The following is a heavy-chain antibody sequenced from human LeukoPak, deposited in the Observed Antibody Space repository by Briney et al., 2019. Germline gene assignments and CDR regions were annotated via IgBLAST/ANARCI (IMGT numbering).Heavy chain of an antibody. CDR2: IYTSGST. Sequence: PSQTLSLTCTVSGVSISSGSYYWSWIRQPAGKGLEWIGRIYTSGSTNYNPSLKSRVTISVDTSKNQFPLKLSSVTAADTAVYYCARDRSGGDYALGYWGQGTLVTVSS. V-gene: IGHV4-61*02. D-gene: IGHD4-17*01. J-gene: IGHJ4*02. CDR3: ARDRSGGDYALGY. CDR1: GVSISSGSYY.